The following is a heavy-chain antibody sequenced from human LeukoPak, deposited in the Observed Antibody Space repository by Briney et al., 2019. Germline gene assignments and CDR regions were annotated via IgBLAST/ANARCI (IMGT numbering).Heavy chain of an antibody. CDR1: GFTFSSYA. V-gene: IGHV3-23*01. D-gene: IGHD6-13*01. CDR2: ISNNNGNT. CDR3: ARGIAAAGPGD. Sequence: GGSLRLSCAASGFTFSSYAMSWVRQAPGKGLEWVSTISNNNGNTYYADSVKGRFTISRDNSKDTLYLQMNSLRAEDTAVYYCARGIAAAGPGDWGQGTLVTVSS. J-gene: IGHJ4*02.